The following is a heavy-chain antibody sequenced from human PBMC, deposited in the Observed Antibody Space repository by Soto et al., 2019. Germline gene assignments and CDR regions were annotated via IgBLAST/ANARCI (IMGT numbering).Heavy chain of an antibody. D-gene: IGHD6-13*01. V-gene: IGHV4-59*01. CDR2: ISYIGST. J-gene: IGHJ4*02. Sequence: SETLSLTCTVSSDSISSYYWSWIRQPPGKRLEWIGYISYIGSTGYNPSLKSRVTISGDTSKNQFSLKVSSVTAADTAVYYCARGTSWQLPFDYWGQGTLVTVSS. CDR1: SDSISSYY. CDR3: ARGTSWQLPFDY.